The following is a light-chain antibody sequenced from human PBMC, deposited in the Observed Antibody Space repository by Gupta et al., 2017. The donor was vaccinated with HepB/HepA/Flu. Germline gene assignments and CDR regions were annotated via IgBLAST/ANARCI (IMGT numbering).Light chain of an antibody. CDR2: GVF. CDR3: QQDARAPHT. Sequence: EIVLTQSPGTLSLSPGERATLSCRASQSVSDNYLAWYRQRPGQAPRLIIYGVFSRATGTPDRFSGSGSGTDFTLTISRLEPEDFAVYYCQQDARAPHTFGQGTRLDIK. CDR1: QSVSDNY. J-gene: IGKJ5*01. V-gene: IGKV3-20*01.